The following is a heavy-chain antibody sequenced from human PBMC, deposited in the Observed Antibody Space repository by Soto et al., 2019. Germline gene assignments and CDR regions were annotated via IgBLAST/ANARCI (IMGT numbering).Heavy chain of an antibody. Sequence: QVQLQESSSGLVKPSETLSLTCTVSGDSISSYYWSWIRQPPGKGLEWIGYIYYSGTTNYNPSLKSRVTISVDTSKNQLSLKLSSVTAADTAVYYCARRYGYSFDYWGQGTLVTVSS. V-gene: IGHV4-59*08. CDR2: IYYSGTT. CDR1: GDSISSYY. CDR3: ARRYGYSFDY. J-gene: IGHJ4*02. D-gene: IGHD5-18*01.